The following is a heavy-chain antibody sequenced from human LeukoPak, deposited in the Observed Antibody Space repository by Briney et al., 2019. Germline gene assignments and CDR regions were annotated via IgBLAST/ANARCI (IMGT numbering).Heavy chain of an antibody. J-gene: IGHJ4*02. CDR3: ARVSSLSTPSYNFDY. CDR2: ISSGSTSI. D-gene: IGHD2-15*01. CDR1: GFPFSSYS. V-gene: IGHV3-21*01. Sequence: GGSLRLSCAASGFPFSSYSMAWVRQAPGKGLEWVSSISSGSTSIYYADSLKGRFTISRDNAENSLYLQMNSLRVEDTAIYYCARVSSLSTPSYNFDYWGEGTLVTVSS.